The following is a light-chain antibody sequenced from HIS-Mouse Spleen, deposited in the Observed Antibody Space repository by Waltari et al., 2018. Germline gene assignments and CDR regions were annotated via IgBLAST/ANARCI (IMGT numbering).Light chain of an antibody. CDR3: CSYAGSYTGV. V-gene: IGLV2-11*01. J-gene: IGLJ1*01. CDR1: RSDAGGFNY. Sequence: QSALTQPRSVSGSPGQSVTISCTGTRSDAGGFNYLSWYQQHPGKDPKLMIYDVSKRPSGVPDRFSGSKSGNTASLTISGLQADDEADYYCCSYAGSYTGVFGTGTKVTVL. CDR2: DVS.